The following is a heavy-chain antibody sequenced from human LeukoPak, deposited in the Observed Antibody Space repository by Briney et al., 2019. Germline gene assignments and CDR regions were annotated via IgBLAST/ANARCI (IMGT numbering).Heavy chain of an antibody. D-gene: IGHD3-22*01. CDR3: AIVVVSYWD. CDR2: ISYDGSNK. V-gene: IGHV3-30*03. J-gene: IGHJ4*02. Sequence: GRSLRLSCAASGFTFSSYGMHWVRQAPGKGLEWVAVISYDGSNKYYADSVKGRFTISRDNSKNTLYLQMNSLRAEDTAVYYCAIVVVSYWDWGQGTLVTVSS. CDR1: GFTFSSYG.